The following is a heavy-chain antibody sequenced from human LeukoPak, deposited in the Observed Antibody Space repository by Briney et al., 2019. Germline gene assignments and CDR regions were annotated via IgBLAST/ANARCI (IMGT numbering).Heavy chain of an antibody. D-gene: IGHD3-22*01. CDR1: GYTFTSYG. Sequence: ASVKVSCKASGYTFTSYGISWVRQAPGQGLEWMGWINPNSGGTNYAQKFQGRVTMTRDTSISTAYMELSRLRSDDTAVYYCARGRDYYDNRFFLDYWGQGTLVTVSS. V-gene: IGHV1-2*02. CDR3: ARGRDYYDNRFFLDY. CDR2: INPNSGGT. J-gene: IGHJ4*02.